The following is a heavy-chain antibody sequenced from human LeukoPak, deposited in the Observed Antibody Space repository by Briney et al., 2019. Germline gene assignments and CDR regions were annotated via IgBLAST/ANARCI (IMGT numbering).Heavy chain of an antibody. Sequence: SETLSLTCTVSGGSISSYYWSWIRQPPGKGLEWIGYIYYSGSTNYNPSLKSRVTISVDTPKNQFSLKLSSVTAADTAVYYCARLYYGSGSSWFDPWGQGTLVTVSS. CDR1: GGSISSYY. V-gene: IGHV4-59*08. J-gene: IGHJ5*02. CDR3: ARLYYGSGSSWFDP. D-gene: IGHD3-10*01. CDR2: IYYSGST.